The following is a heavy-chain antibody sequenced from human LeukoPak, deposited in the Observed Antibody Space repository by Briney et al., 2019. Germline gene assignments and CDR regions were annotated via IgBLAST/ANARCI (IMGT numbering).Heavy chain of an antibody. CDR1: GYTFSSYG. J-gene: IGHJ3*02. Sequence: ASVKVSCKASGYTFSSYGISWVRQAPGQGLEWMGWISAYNGNTNYAQTLQDRVTMTRDTSTTTADMELRSLRSDDTAVYYCARSQGSGYSLAAFDIWGQGTMVTVSS. CDR2: ISAYNGNT. V-gene: IGHV1-18*01. CDR3: ARSQGSGYSLAAFDI. D-gene: IGHD3-3*01.